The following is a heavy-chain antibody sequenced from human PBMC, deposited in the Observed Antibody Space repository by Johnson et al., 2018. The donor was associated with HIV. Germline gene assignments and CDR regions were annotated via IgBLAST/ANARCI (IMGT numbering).Heavy chain of an antibody. CDR2: ISYDGSNK. V-gene: IGHV3-30*04. Sequence: QVQLVESGGGVVQPGRSLRLSCAASGFTFSSYAMHWVRQAPGKGLEWVAVISYDGSNKNYADSVKGRFTISRDNTKNTLSLQMNSLRAEDTAVYDCARASPNYYDSSGYFPLDAFEIWGQGTMVTVSS. D-gene: IGHD3-22*01. CDR1: GFTFSSYA. CDR3: ARASPNYYDSSGYFPLDAFEI. J-gene: IGHJ3*02.